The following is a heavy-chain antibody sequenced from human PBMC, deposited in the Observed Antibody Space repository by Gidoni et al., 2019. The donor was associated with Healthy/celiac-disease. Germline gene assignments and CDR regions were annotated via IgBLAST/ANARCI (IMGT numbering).Heavy chain of an antibody. Sequence: EVQLVQSGAEVKKPGESLKISCKVSGYTFTTSWLGWVRQMPGKGLEWMGIIYPGDSDTRYSPSFQGQVTISADKSISTAYLQWSSLKASDTAMYYCARALTYYYDSSGYEHFDYWGQGTLVTVSS. CDR3: ARALTYYYDSSGYEHFDY. D-gene: IGHD3-22*01. CDR1: GYTFTTSW. J-gene: IGHJ4*02. CDR2: IYPGDSDT. V-gene: IGHV5-51*01.